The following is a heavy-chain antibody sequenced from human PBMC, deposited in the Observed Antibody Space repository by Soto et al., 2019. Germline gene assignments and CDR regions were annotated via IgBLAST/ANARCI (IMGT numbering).Heavy chain of an antibody. CDR3: ARRESDREAY. CDR2: IYWDDDK. V-gene: IGHV2-5*02. CDR1: GFSLSTGGVG. Sequence: QITLKESGPTLVKPTQTLTLTCTFSGFSLSTGGVGVGWIRQPPGKALEYLALIYWDDDKRYSPSLKSRLTIXXDTSKIQVDLTMTNKDPLDTATYYWARRESDREAYWGQGTLVTVSS. J-gene: IGHJ4*02. D-gene: IGHD3-10*01.